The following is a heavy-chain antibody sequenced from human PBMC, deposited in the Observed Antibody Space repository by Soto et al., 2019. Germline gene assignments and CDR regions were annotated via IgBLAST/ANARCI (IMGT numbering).Heavy chain of an antibody. Sequence: GFTITCRSLWSPHHATGKGLEWMGWISAYNGNTNEAQKLQGRVTMTTATSTSTAYMELRSLRSDDTAVYYCAIYFFFLGMVDMGVGTWFDNWGQGTLVTVSS. CDR2: ISAYNGNT. CDR3: AIYFFFLGMVDMGVGTWFDN. V-gene: IGHV1-18*01. J-gene: IGHJ5*02. D-gene: IGHD2-21*02. CDR1: GFTITCRS.